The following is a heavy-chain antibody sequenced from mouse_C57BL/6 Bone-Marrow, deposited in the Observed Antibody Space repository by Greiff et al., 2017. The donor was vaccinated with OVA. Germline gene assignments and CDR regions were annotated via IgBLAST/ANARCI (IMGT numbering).Heavy chain of an antibody. CDR3: AFYGYYVETYYFDY. D-gene: IGHD2-3*01. CDR2: INPSNGGT. J-gene: IGHJ2*01. V-gene: IGHV1-53*01. Sequence: QVQLQQPGTDLVKPGASVKLSCKASGYTFTSYWMHWVKQRPGQGLEWIGNINPSNGGTNYNEKFKSKATLTVDKSSSTAYMQLSSLTSEDSAVYYCAFYGYYVETYYFDYWGQGTTLTVSS. CDR1: GYTFTSYW.